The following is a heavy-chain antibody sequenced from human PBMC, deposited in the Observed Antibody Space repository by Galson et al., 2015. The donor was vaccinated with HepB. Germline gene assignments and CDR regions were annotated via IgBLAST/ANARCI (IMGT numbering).Heavy chain of an antibody. CDR2: ITPMFGIP. CDR3: AREVRIEGYTPFDS. Sequence: SCKASGDTFNNYAIDWVRQAPGQGLEWMGGITPMFGIPNYAQKFQGRLTITADKSTSTAYMELSSLRSDDTALYYCAREVRIEGYTPFDSWGQGTLITVSS. V-gene: IGHV1-69*17. D-gene: IGHD5-24*01. CDR1: GDTFNNYA. J-gene: IGHJ4*02.